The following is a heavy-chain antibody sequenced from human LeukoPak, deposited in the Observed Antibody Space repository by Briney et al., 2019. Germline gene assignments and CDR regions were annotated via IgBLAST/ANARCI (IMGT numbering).Heavy chain of an antibody. CDR1: GGSFSGYY. CDR2: INHSGST. D-gene: IGHD3-22*01. Sequence: SETLSLTCAVYGGSFSGYYWSWIRQSPEKGLEWIGEINHSGSTNYNPSLKSRVTISVDTSKNQFSLKLSSVTAADTAVYYYARYYYDPHAFDIWGQGTMVTVSS. V-gene: IGHV4-34*01. CDR3: ARYYYDPHAFDI. J-gene: IGHJ3*02.